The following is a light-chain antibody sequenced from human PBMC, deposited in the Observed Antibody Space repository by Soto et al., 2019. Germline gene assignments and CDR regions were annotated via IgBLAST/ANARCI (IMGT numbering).Light chain of an antibody. Sequence: ELVLTQSPGTLSLSPGERAPLSCRASQSVSSSYLAWYQQTPGPAPRLLIYGASNRATGTPDRFGGSGSGTDFTLTISRLPPEDFAVYYCQQYGSSGTFGQGTKVDIK. CDR1: QSVSSSY. CDR3: QQYGSSGT. CDR2: GAS. V-gene: IGKV3-20*01. J-gene: IGKJ1*01.